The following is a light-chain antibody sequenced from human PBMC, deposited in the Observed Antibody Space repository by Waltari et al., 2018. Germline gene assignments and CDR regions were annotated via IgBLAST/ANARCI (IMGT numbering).Light chain of an antibody. CDR1: NIGSKS. CDR2: DDS. V-gene: IGLV3-21*03. CDR3: QVWDSSSDSVV. Sequence: SYVLTQPPSVSVAPGKTARITCGGNNIGSKSVHWYQQKPGQAPVLVVYDDSDRPSGIPEGFSGSNSGNTATLTISRVEAGDEADYYCQVWDSSSDSVVFGGGTKLTVL. J-gene: IGLJ2*01.